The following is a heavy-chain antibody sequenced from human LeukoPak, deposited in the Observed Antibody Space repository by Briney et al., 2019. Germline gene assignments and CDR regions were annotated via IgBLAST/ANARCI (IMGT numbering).Heavy chain of an antibody. CDR2: IYYSGST. V-gene: IGHV4-61*01. Sequence: PSETLSLTCTVSGGSVSSGSYYWSWILQPPGKGLEWIGYIYYSGSTNYNPSLKSRVTISVDTSKNQFSLKLSSVTAADTAVYYCARALRLDDSGGYTDWYFDLWGRGTLVTVSS. CDR1: GGSVSSGSYY. CDR3: ARALRLDDSGGYTDWYFDL. D-gene: IGHD3-22*01. J-gene: IGHJ2*01.